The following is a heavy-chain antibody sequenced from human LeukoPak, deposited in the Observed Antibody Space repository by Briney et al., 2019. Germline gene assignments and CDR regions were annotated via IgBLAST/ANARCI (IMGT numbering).Heavy chain of an antibody. Sequence: ASVKVSCKASGYTFTSYGISWVRQAPGRGLEWMGWIRAYNGNTNYAQNLQGRVTMTTDKSTSTAYMELRSLRSDDTAVYYCARGSVVITADAFDIWGQGTMVTVSS. CDR3: ARGSVVITADAFDI. D-gene: IGHD3-22*01. CDR2: IRAYNGNT. CDR1: GYTFTSYG. J-gene: IGHJ3*02. V-gene: IGHV1-18*01.